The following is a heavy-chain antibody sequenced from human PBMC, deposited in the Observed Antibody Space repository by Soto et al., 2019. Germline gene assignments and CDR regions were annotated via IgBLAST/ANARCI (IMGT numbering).Heavy chain of an antibody. J-gene: IGHJ6*02. V-gene: IGHV4-31*03. D-gene: IGHD5-18*01. Sequence: SETLSLTCTVSGGSISSGGYYWSWIRQHPGKGLEWIGYIYYSGSTYYNPSLKSRVTISVDTSKNQFSLKLSSVTAADTAVYYCASINRRGLDSYGPGGPNSYYYGMDVWGQGTTVTVSS. CDR3: ASINRRGLDSYGPGGPNSYYYGMDV. CDR2: IYYSGST. CDR1: GGSISSGGYY.